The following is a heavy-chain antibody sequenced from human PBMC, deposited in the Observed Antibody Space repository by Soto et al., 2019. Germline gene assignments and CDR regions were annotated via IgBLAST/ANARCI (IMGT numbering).Heavy chain of an antibody. CDR2: IIPIFGTA. V-gene: IGHV1-69*01. CDR3: ARAREGYCTNGACFFNWFDP. Sequence: QVQLVQSAAEVKKPGSSVKVSCKASGGTFSSYAISWVRQAPGQGLEWMGGIIPIFGTANYAQKFQGRVTITADESTSTAYMELSSLRSEATAVYYCARAREGYCTNGACFFNWFDPWGQGTLVTVSS. J-gene: IGHJ5*02. CDR1: GGTFSSYA. D-gene: IGHD2-8*01.